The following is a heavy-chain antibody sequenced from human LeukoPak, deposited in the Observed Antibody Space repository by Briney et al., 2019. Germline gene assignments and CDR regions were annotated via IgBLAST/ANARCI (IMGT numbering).Heavy chain of an antibody. D-gene: IGHD3-22*01. J-gene: IGHJ4*02. CDR3: ARHSSRGHYYDFDS. Sequence: SVKVSCKASGGTFSSYAISWVRQAPGQGLEWMGGIIPIFGTANYAQKFQGRVTITADKSTNTAYMELTSLTSEDTAVYFCARHSSRGHYYDFDSWGQGTLVTVSS. CDR1: GGTFSSYA. V-gene: IGHV1-69*06. CDR2: IIPIFGTA.